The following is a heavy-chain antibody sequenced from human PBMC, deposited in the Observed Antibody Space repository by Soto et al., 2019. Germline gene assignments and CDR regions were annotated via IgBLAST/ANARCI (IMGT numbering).Heavy chain of an antibody. D-gene: IGHD3-3*01. V-gene: IGHV3-23*01. Sequence: GGSLRLSCAASGFTFSSYAMSWVRQAPGKGLEWVSAISGSGGSTYYADSVKGRFTISRDNSKNTLYLQMNSLRAEDTAVYYCAKDQALVSDYDFWSGYYTGGWFDPWGQGTLVTVSS. J-gene: IGHJ5*02. CDR2: ISGSGGST. CDR1: GFTFSSYA. CDR3: AKDQALVSDYDFWSGYYTGGWFDP.